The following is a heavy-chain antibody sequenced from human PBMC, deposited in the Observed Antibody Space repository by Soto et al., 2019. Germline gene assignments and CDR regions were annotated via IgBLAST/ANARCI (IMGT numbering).Heavy chain of an antibody. CDR3: ARAGTTMVRGVISGWFDP. Sequence: PSETLSLTCTVSGGSISSYYWSWIRQPPGKGLEWIGYIYYSGSTNYNPSLKSRVTISVDTSKNQFSLKLSSVTAADTAVYYCARAGTTMVRGVISGWFDPWGQGTLVTGSS. CDR1: GGSISSYY. D-gene: IGHD3-10*01. J-gene: IGHJ5*02. V-gene: IGHV4-59*01. CDR2: IYYSGST.